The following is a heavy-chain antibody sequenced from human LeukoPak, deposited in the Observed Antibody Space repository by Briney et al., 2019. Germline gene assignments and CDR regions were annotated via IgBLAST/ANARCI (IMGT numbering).Heavy chain of an antibody. CDR3: ASSPSDYGDYGSPEYFQH. D-gene: IGHD4-17*01. Sequence: SETLSLTCTVSGGSISSYYWSWIRQPPGKGLEWIGSIYHSGSTYYNPSLKSRVTISVDTSKNQFSLKLSSVTAADTAVYYCASSPSDYGDYGSPEYFQHWGQGTLVTVSS. J-gene: IGHJ1*01. CDR1: GGSISSYY. CDR2: IYHSGST. V-gene: IGHV4-59*08.